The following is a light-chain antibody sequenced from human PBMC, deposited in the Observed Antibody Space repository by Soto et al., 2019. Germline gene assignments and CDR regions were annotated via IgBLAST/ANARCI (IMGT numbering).Light chain of an antibody. J-gene: IGKJ4*01. Sequence: DIQMTQSPSTLYASVGDRVTITCRASQSIGASLAWFQQKPGKAPNLLIYKASSLESGVPSRFSGSGSGTEFTLTISTLQHDDFATYYCQQYKSSPLTFGGGTKVEIK. CDR1: QSIGAS. CDR2: KAS. V-gene: IGKV1-5*03. CDR3: QQYKSSPLT.